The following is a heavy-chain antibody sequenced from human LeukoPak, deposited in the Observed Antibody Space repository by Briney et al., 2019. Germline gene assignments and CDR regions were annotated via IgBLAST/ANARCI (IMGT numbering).Heavy chain of an antibody. CDR3: AREARLGELSPSGY. V-gene: IGHV3-21*01. CDR2: ISSSSSYI. Sequence: PGGTLRLSCAASGFTLSRYSMNCVRQAPGKGLEWVSSISSSSSYIYYADSVKGRFTISRDNAKNSLYLQMNSLRAEDTAVYYCAREARLGELSPSGYWGQGTLVTVSS. D-gene: IGHD3-16*02. CDR1: GFTLSRYS. J-gene: IGHJ4*02.